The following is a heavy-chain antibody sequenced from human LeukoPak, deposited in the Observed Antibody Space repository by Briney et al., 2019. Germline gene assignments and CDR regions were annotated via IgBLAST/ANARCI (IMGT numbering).Heavy chain of an antibody. CDR3: ARDRLTGDLLGGYFDL. D-gene: IGHD7-27*01. CDR1: GGSISSYY. CDR2: IYYSGST. V-gene: IGHV4-59*01. J-gene: IGHJ2*01. Sequence: PSETLSLTCTVSGGSISSYYWSWIRQPPGKGLEWIGYIYYSGSTNYNPSLKGRVTISVDTSKNQFSLKLSSVTAADTAVYYCARDRLTGDLLGGYFDLWGRGTLVTVSS.